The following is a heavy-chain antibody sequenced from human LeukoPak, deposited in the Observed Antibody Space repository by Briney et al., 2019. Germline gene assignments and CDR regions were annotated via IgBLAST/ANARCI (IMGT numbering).Heavy chain of an antibody. V-gene: IGHV3-21*01. Sequence: GGSLRLSCAAPGFTFSGFSMNWVRQAPGKGLEWVSSITSSSNYIYYASSVRGRFTTSRDNAKNSLYLQMNSLRAEDTAVYYCARDLRLWGQGTLVTVSS. CDR1: GFTFSGFS. CDR3: ARDLRL. J-gene: IGHJ4*02. CDR2: ITSSSNYI.